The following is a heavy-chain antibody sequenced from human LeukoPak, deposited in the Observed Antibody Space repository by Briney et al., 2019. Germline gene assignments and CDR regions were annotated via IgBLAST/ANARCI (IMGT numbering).Heavy chain of an antibody. D-gene: IGHD5-12*01. J-gene: IGHJ4*02. CDR2: INSDGSST. V-gene: IGHV3-74*01. CDR3: TRGYVGIDY. CDR1: GFSFSSYW. Sequence: PGGSLRLSCAASGFSFSSYWMHWVRHVPGKGLVWVARINSDGSSTIYADSVQGRFTISRDNAKSTLYLQMNSLTAEDTALYYCTRGYVGIDYWGQGTLVTVSS.